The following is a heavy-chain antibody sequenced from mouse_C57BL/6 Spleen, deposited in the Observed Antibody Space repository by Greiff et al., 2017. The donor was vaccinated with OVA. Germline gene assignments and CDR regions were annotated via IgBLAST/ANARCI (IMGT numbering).Heavy chain of an antibody. CDR3: ARDANYGSSFDY. CDR1: GFTFSSYA. V-gene: IGHV5-4*01. J-gene: IGHJ2*01. CDR2: ISDGGSYT. D-gene: IGHD1-1*01. Sequence: EVKVEESGGGLVKPGGSLKLSCAASGFTFSSYAMSWVRQTPEKRLEWVATISDGGSYTYYPDNVKGRFTISRDNAKNNLYLQMSHLKSEDTAMYYCARDANYGSSFDYWGQGTTLTVSS.